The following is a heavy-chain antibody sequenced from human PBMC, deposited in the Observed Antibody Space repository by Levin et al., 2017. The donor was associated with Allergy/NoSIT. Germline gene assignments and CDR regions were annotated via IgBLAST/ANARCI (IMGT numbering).Heavy chain of an antibody. Sequence: SETLSLTCAVYGGSFSGYYWSWIRQPPGKGLEWIGEINHSGSTNYNPSLKSRVTISVDTSKNQFSLKLSSVTAADTAVYYCARGFTMVRGVRSWFDPWGQGTLVTVSS. CDR2: INHSGST. D-gene: IGHD3-10*01. CDR3: ARGFTMVRGVRSWFDP. V-gene: IGHV4-34*01. CDR1: GGSFSGYY. J-gene: IGHJ5*02.